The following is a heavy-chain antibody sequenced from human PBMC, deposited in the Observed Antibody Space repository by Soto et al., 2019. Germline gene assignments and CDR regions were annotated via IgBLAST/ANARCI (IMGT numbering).Heavy chain of an antibody. V-gene: IGHV3-53*04. Sequence: EVQLVESGGGLVQPGGSLRLSCAASGFTVSSNYMNWVRQAPGKGLEWVSVIYSGGITYYADSVKGRFSISRHNSKNTLYLQMNSLRPEDTAVYYCARENVGELGFALWGRGTLVTVSS. D-gene: IGHD3-10*01. CDR3: ARENVGELGFAL. CDR1: GFTVSSNY. CDR2: IYSGGIT. J-gene: IGHJ2*01.